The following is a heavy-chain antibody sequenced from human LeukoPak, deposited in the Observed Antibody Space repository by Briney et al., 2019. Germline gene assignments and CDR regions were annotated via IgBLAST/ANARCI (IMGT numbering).Heavy chain of an antibody. CDR3: ARDRDYDSSGLFY. CDR2: IWYDGSNK. V-gene: IGHV3-33*01. CDR1: GFTFSSYG. J-gene: IGHJ4*02. Sequence: GGSLRLSCAASGFTFSSYGMHWVRQAPGKGLEWVAVIWYDGSNKYYADSVKGRFTIPRDNSKNTLYLQMNSLRAEDTAVYYCARDRDYDSSGLFYWGQGTLVTVSS. D-gene: IGHD3-22*01.